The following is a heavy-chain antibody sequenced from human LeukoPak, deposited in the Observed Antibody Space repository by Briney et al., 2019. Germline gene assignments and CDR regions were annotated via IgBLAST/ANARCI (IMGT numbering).Heavy chain of an antibody. CDR3: ARVGYCSSTSCSDAFDI. D-gene: IGHD2-2*01. CDR2: ISSSSSYI. J-gene: IGHJ3*02. V-gene: IGHV3-21*01. Sequence: GGSLRLSCAASGFTFSRYSMIWVRQATGKGLEWVSSISSSSSYIYYADSVKGRFAISRDNVTNSLYMQMNSLRAEDTAVYYCARVGYCSSTSCSDAFDIWGQGTMVTVSS. CDR1: GFTFSRYS.